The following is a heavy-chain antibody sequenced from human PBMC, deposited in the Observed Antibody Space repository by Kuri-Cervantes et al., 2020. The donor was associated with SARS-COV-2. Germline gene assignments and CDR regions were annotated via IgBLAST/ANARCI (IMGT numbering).Heavy chain of an antibody. Sequence: ASVKVSCKDSGYTLTELSMHWVRQAPGKGLEWMGGFDPEDGETIYAQKFQGRVTITRNTSISTAYMKLSSLRSEDTAVYYCARQTVDYYYYYMDVWGKGTTVTVSS. V-gene: IGHV1-24*01. CDR1: GYTLTELS. D-gene: IGHD4-11*01. CDR3: ARQTVDYYYYYMDV. CDR2: FDPEDGET. J-gene: IGHJ6*03.